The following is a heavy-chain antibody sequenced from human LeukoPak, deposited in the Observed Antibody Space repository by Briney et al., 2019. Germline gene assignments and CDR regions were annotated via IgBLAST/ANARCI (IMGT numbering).Heavy chain of an antibody. V-gene: IGHV3-23*01. CDR2: ISGSGGST. D-gene: IGHD3-22*01. Sequence: GGSLRLSCEVSGFTFTSYAMSWVRQAPGKGLEWVSTISGSGGSTYYADSVKGRFTISRDNSKNTLYLQMNSLRAEDTAVYYCAKSRPPYYYDSSGYYFYYWGQGTLVTVSS. CDR1: GFTFTSYA. J-gene: IGHJ4*02. CDR3: AKSRPPYYYDSSGYYFYY.